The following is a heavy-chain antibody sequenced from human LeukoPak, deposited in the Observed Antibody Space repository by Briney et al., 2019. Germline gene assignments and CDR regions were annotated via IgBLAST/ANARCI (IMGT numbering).Heavy chain of an antibody. CDR2: SSPNSGGA. D-gene: IGHD2-15*01. J-gene: IGHJ4*02. CDR1: GYTFSGYY. V-gene: IGHV1-2*02. CDR3: AREGDGLLSKDFDY. Sequence: ASVKVSCKASGYTFSGYYIHWVRQASGQGLEWMGYSSPNSGGANSAQKFRGRVTMTRDTSISTAYMELTRLGFDDTAVYYCAREGDGLLSKDFDYWGQGTLVTVSS.